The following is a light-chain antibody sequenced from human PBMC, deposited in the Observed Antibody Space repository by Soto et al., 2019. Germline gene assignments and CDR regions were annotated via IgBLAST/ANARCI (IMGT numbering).Light chain of an antibody. CDR2: GNI. Sequence: QSVLTQPPSVSGAPGQRVTISCTGSSSNIGAGYDVHWYLQLPGTAPKLLIYGNINRPSGVPDRFSGSKSGTSASLVITGLQAEDEADYYCQSYDSSLSGVVFGGGTKVTVL. CDR3: QSYDSSLSGVV. CDR1: SSNIGAGYD. J-gene: IGLJ2*01. V-gene: IGLV1-40*01.